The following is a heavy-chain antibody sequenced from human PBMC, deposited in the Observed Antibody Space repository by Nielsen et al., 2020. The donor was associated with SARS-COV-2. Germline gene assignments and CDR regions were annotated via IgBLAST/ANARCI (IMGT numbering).Heavy chain of an antibody. V-gene: IGHV3-30*18. J-gene: IGHJ6*02. CDR2: ISYDGRIK. CDR3: AKGVVAATEDPYYYYYGMDA. D-gene: IGHD2-15*01. Sequence: WIRQPPGKGLEWVAVISYDGRIKYYADSVKGRFTISRDNSKNTLYLQMNSLGADDTAVYYCAKGVVAATEDPYYYYYGMDAWGQGTTVTVSS.